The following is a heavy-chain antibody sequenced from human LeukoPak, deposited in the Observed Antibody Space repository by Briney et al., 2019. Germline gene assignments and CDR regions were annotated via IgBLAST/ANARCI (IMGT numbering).Heavy chain of an antibody. Sequence: SVKVYCRASGYTFTSYGISWVRQAPGQGLEWMGGIIPIFGTANYAQKFQGRVTITADESTSTAYMELSSLRSEDTAVYYCARGFDWSPPDVWGKGTTVTISS. CDR1: GYTFTSYG. D-gene: IGHD3-9*01. CDR3: ARGFDWSPPDV. CDR2: IIPIFGTA. J-gene: IGHJ6*04. V-gene: IGHV1-69*13.